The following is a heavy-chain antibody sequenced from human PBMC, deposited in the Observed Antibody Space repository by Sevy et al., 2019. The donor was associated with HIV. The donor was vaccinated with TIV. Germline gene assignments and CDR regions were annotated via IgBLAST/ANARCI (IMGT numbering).Heavy chain of an antibody. Sequence: GGSLRLSCAASGFSFSSSSMNWLRQAPWKGLEWLAYITRDGKTKYYADFVKGRFTISRDNAQNSLFLQLNSLRDDHTAVYYCARDYSGSYYRFDLWGHGTLVTVSS. V-gene: IGHV3-48*02. CDR3: ARDYSGSYYRFDL. J-gene: IGHJ4*01. CDR1: GFSFSSSS. CDR2: ITRDGKTK. D-gene: IGHD1-26*01.